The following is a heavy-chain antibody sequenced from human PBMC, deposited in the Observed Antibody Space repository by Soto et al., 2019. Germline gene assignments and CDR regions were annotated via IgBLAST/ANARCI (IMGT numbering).Heavy chain of an antibody. V-gene: IGHV4-31*03. J-gene: IGHJ6*02. CDR3: ARDSGLEQDYYYYGMDV. CDR1: GGSISSGGYY. D-gene: IGHD1-1*01. Sequence: PSETLSLTCTVSGGSISSGGYYWSWIRQHPGKGLEWIGYIYYSGSTYYNPSLKSRVTISVDTSKNQFSLKLSSVTAADTAVYYCARDSGLEQDYYYYGMDVWGQGTTVTVSS. CDR2: IYYSGST.